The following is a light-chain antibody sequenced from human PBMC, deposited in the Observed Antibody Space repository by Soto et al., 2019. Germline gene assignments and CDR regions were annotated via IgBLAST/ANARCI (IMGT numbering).Light chain of an antibody. CDR2: GNN. Sequence: QSVLSQAPSASGTPGQGVTISCSGSNSNIGSNSVNWYQQLPRTSPKLIIFGNNQRPSGVPGRFSGSKSGTSASLAISGLRSEDEADYYCAAWDDSLNGVVFGGGTKVTVL. CDR3: AAWDDSLNGVV. CDR1: NSNIGSNS. J-gene: IGLJ3*02. V-gene: IGLV1-44*01.